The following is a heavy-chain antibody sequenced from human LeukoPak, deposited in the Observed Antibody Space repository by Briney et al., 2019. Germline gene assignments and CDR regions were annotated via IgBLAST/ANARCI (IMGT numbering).Heavy chain of an antibody. D-gene: IGHD3-3*01. Sequence: TGGSLRLSCAASGFTFNNYGMHWVRQAPGKGLEWVVFIRYDGSNKYYADSVKGRFTISRDNSKNTLFLQMNSLRAEDTAVYYCAKPGIRYDFWSGYFRGYFDYWGQGTLVTVST. J-gene: IGHJ4*02. CDR2: IRYDGSNK. CDR1: GFTFNNYG. CDR3: AKPGIRYDFWSGYFRGYFDY. V-gene: IGHV3-30*02.